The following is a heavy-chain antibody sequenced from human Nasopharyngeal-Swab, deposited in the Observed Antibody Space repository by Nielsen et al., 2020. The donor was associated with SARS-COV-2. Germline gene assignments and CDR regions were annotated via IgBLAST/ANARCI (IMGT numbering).Heavy chain of an antibody. CDR1: GGSISSYY. CDR2: FYYSENT. CDR3: AREVVGGIVDS. V-gene: IGHV4-59*12. J-gene: IGHJ4*02. Sequence: SETLSLTCTVSGGSISSYYWSWIRQSPGKGLEWIGYFYYSENTNYNPSLKSRVTILIDTSKNQFSLKLNSVTAADTAVYYCAREVVGGIVDSWGQGTLVTVSS. D-gene: IGHD1-26*01.